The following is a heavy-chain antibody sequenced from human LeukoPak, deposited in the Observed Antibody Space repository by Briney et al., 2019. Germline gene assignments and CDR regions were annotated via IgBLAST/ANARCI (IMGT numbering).Heavy chain of an antibody. J-gene: IGHJ6*02. Sequence: SETLSLTCTVSGGSIRSGGYYWSWIRQHPGKGLEWIGYIYYSGSTYYNPSLKSRVTISVDTSKNQFSLKLSSVTAADTAVYYCTTDRYGSGSYYSSYYYYYGMDVWGQGTTVTVSS. CDR3: TTDRYGSGSYYSSYYYYYGMDV. V-gene: IGHV4-31*03. CDR1: GGSIRSGGYY. D-gene: IGHD3-10*01. CDR2: IYYSGST.